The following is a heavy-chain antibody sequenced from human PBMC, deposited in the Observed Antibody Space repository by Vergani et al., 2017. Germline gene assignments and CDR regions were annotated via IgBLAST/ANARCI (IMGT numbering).Heavy chain of an antibody. Sequence: QVQLVESGGGVVQPGRSLRLSCAASGFTFSSYGMHWVRQAPGKGLEWVAVIWYDGSNKYYADSVKGRFTISRDNSKNTLYLQMNSLRAEDTAVYYCARRYDSDTANPEYYYYGMDVWGQGTTVTVSS. D-gene: IGHD5-18*01. J-gene: IGHJ6*02. V-gene: IGHV3-33*01. CDR1: GFTFSSYG. CDR2: IWYDGSNK. CDR3: ARRYDSDTANPEYYYYGMDV.